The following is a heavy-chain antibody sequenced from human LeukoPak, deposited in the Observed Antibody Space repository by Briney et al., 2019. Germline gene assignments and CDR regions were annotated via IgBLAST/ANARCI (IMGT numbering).Heavy chain of an antibody. CDR1: GFTFSTYA. D-gene: IGHD6-19*01. CDR3: VRDPSNSGWAFDY. J-gene: IGHJ4*02. V-gene: IGHV3-33*01. Sequence: GRSLRLSCAASGFTFSTYAMHWVRQAPGKGLEWVAMIWYNGKNKHYADSVKGRFTISRDNSTTPLDLQMNTLRAADTAVYYCVRDPSNSGWAFDYWGQGTLVTVSS. CDR2: IWYNGKNK.